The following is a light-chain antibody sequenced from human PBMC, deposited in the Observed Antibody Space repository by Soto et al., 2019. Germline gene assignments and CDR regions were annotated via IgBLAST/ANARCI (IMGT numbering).Light chain of an antibody. J-gene: IGLJ1*01. CDR1: SSDVGGYGY. Sequence: QSALTQPASVSGSLGQSITTSCSGTSSDVGGYGYVSWYQQHPGKAPKLIIYEVINRPSGVSNRFSGSKSGNTASLTISGLQAEDEADYFCSSYTSDSTYVFGTGTKVTVL. CDR2: EVI. CDR3: SSYTSDSTYV. V-gene: IGLV2-14*01.